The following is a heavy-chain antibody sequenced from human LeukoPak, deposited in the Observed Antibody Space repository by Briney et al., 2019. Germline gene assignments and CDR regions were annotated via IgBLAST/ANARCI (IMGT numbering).Heavy chain of an antibody. CDR1: GESLNDYY. V-gene: IGHV4-59*01. Sequence: SETLSLTCGVHGESLNDYYWSWIRQPPGKGLEWIGYIYYTGSTKSNPSLKSRVTISVDTSKKQFSLDLSSVTAADTAVYYCARAGWSSTTWRFDYWGQGILVTVSS. CDR2: IYYTGST. CDR3: ARAGWSSTTWRFDY. J-gene: IGHJ4*02. D-gene: IGHD6-19*01.